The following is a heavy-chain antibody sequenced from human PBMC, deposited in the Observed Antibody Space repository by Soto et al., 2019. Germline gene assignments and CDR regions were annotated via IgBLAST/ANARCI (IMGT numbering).Heavy chain of an antibody. J-gene: IGHJ4*02. CDR3: ASHGDSDYGDYEQFDY. D-gene: IGHD4-17*01. CDR2: IIPILGIA. V-gene: IGHV1-69*02. Sequence: QVQLVQSGAEVKKPGSSVKVSCKASGGTFSSYTISWVRQAPGQGLEWMGRIIPILGIANYAQKFQGRVTITADKSTSTAYMELSSLRSEDTAVYYCASHGDSDYGDYEQFDYWGQGTLVTVSS. CDR1: GGTFSSYT.